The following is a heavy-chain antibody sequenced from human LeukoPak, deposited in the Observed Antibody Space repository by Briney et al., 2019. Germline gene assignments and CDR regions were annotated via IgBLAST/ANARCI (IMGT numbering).Heavy chain of an antibody. J-gene: IGHJ3*02. CDR1: GYTLTEFS. CDR3: ATGTSGFSDAFDI. CDR2: FEPEDAEA. D-gene: IGHD3-10*01. Sequence: ASVKVSCKVSGYTLTEFSMHWVRQAPGKGLEWMGGFEPEDAEAIYAQNLQGRVTMAGDTATDTAYMELSSLRSEDTAVYYCATGTSGFSDAFDIWGHGTMVTVSS. V-gene: IGHV1-24*01.